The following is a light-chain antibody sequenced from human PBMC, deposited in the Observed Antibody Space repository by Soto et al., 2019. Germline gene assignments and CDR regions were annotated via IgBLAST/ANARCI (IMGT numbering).Light chain of an antibody. CDR1: QDIGYA. V-gene: IGKV1-12*01. CDR3: QQGNSFPLT. CDR2: TAS. Sequence: DIQMTQSASCVSASVGDRVTITYRASQDIGYALAWFQQKPGEAPSLLMYTASSLHSGVPSRFSGSRSGTDFTLTISSLQPEDSATYYCQQGNSFPLTFGGGTKVEIK. J-gene: IGKJ4*01.